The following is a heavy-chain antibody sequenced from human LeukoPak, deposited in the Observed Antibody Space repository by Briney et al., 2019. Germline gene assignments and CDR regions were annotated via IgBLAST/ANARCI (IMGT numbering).Heavy chain of an antibody. CDR1: GGSISSGGYS. V-gene: IGHV4-31*03. D-gene: IGHD3-22*01. CDR2: IYYSGST. J-gene: IGHJ4*02. CDR3: ARDQRAPDYYDSSGYYYDTGGFDY. Sequence: SQTLSLTCTVSGGSISSGGYSWSWIRQHPGKGLEWIEYIYYSGSTYYNPSLKSRVTISVDTSKNQFSLKLSSVTAADTAVYYCARDQRAPDYYDSSGYYYDTGGFDYWGQGTLVTVSS.